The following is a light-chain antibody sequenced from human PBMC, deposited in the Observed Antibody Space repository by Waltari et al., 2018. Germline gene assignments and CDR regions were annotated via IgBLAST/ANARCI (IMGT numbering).Light chain of an antibody. CDR3: QQRYSWPLT. V-gene: IGKV3-11*01. Sequence: EIVLTQSPATLSLSPGERATLSCRASQSVRSYLAWYQQNPGQAPRLLIYVASKRATGIPARFSGSGSGTDFTLTISSLEPEDFAVYYCQQRYSWPLTFGGGTKVEIK. CDR2: VAS. CDR1: QSVRSY. J-gene: IGKJ4*01.